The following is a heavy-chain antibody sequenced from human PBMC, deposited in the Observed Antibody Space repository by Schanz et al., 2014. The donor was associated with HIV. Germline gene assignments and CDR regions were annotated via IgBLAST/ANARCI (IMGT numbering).Heavy chain of an antibody. CDR1: GFSFDTFG. CDR3: AKDRNHYDSRYLGKGNYYYYYGMDV. V-gene: IGHV3-30*18. J-gene: IGHJ6*02. CDR2: ISYDGRNK. D-gene: IGHD3-22*01. Sequence: VQLLESGGGVVQPGRSLRLSCAGSGFSFDTFGIHWVRQAPGKGLEWLAVISYDGRNKKFANSVKGRFTISRDNSKNTLYLQVKSLRAEDTAMYYCAKDRNHYDSRYLGKGNYYYYYGMDVWGQGTTVTVSS.